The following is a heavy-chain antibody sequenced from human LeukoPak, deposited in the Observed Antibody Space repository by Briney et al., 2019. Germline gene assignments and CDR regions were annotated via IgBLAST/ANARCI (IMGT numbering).Heavy chain of an antibody. CDR2: IYYSGST. Sequence: PSETLSLTCTVSGGSISSGGYYWSWIRQHPGKGLEWIGCIYYSGSTYYNPSLKSRVTISVDTSKNQFSLKLSSVTAADTAVYYCARGEPTGTQTNWFDPWGQGTLVTVSS. CDR1: GGSISSGGYY. V-gene: IGHV4-31*03. CDR3: ARGEPTGTQTNWFDP. J-gene: IGHJ5*02. D-gene: IGHD1-1*01.